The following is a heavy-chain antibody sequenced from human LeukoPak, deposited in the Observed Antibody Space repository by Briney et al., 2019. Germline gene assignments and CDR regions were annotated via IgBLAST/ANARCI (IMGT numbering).Heavy chain of an antibody. Sequence: PGVSLRLSCAASGFTFSTYAMSWVRQAPGMGLEWVSSIRFNGGLSYYAGSVKGRFTISRDNSKNTLFLQMDSLRADDTAFYYCASTASYCGFDCYSYFDYWGQGILVTVSS. V-gene: IGHV3-23*01. D-gene: IGHD2-21*02. CDR1: GFTFSTYA. CDR2: IRFNGGLS. J-gene: IGHJ4*02. CDR3: ASTASYCGFDCYSYFDY.